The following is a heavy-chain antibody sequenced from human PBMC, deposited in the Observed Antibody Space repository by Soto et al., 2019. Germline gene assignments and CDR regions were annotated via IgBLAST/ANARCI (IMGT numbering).Heavy chain of an antibody. J-gene: IGHJ4*02. V-gene: IGHV3-74*01. CDR1: GFTFSSYW. CDR2: INSDGSDT. CDR3: TRCYGADGTRKPLDS. Sequence: EVQLVESGGGLVQPGGSLRLSCAASGFTFSSYWMHWVRHGTGKGLVWVSRINSDGSDTDYADSVKDRFTVSRDNAKNTLYLQMNRLRAEDTAVYYCTRCYGADGTRKPLDSWGQGTMIAVSS. D-gene: IGHD6-13*01.